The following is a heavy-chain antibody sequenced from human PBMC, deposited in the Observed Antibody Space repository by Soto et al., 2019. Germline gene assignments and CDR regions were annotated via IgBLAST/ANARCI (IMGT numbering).Heavy chain of an antibody. CDR3: ASSIAVAGTNFDY. Sequence: GESLKISCKGSGYSFTSYWIGWVRQMPGKGLEWMGIIYPGDSDTRYSPSFKGQVTISADKSISTAYLQWSSLKASDTAMNYCASSIAVAGTNFDYWGQGTLVTVSS. CDR2: IYPGDSDT. J-gene: IGHJ4*02. D-gene: IGHD6-19*01. CDR1: GYSFTSYW. V-gene: IGHV5-51*01.